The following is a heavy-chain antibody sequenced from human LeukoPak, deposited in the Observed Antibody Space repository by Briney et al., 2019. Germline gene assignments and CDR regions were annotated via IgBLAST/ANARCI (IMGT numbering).Heavy chain of an antibody. CDR2: INPSGGST. J-gene: IGHJ4*02. CDR1: GYTFTSYY. CDR3: ARDDPAVAGIDY. Sequence: GASVKVSCKASGYTFTSYYMHWVRQAPGQGLEWMGIINPSGGSTSYAQKFQGRVTMTRDTSTSTVYMELSGLRSEDTAVYYCARDDPAVAGIDYWGQGTLVTVSS. V-gene: IGHV1-46*01. D-gene: IGHD6-19*01.